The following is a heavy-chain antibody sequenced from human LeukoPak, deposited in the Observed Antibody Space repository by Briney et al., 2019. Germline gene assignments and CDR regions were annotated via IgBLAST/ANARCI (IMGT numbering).Heavy chain of an antibody. V-gene: IGHV3-53*01. Sequence: GGSLRLSCAASGFTVSSNYMSWVRQAPGKGLEWVSVIYCGGSTYYADSVKGRFTISRDNSKNTLYLQMNSLRAEDTAVYYCASRRSRDGYNYYYYGMDVWGQGTTVTVSS. CDR2: IYCGGST. CDR3: ASRRSRDGYNYYYYGMDV. D-gene: IGHD5-24*01. J-gene: IGHJ6*02. CDR1: GFTVSSNY.